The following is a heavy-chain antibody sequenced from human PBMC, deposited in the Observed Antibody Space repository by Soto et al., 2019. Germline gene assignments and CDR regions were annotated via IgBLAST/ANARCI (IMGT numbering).Heavy chain of an antibody. Sequence: QVQLVQSGAEVKKPGASVKVSCKASGYTFTSYAMHWVRQAPGQRLEWMGWINAGNGNTKYSQKFQGRVTITRDTSASTAYMELSSLRSEDTAVYYCARGYTDSMVAYYYGMDVWGQGTTVTVSS. CDR3: ARGYTDSMVAYYYGMDV. CDR1: GYTFTSYA. CDR2: INAGNGNT. J-gene: IGHJ6*02. V-gene: IGHV1-3*01. D-gene: IGHD1-1*01.